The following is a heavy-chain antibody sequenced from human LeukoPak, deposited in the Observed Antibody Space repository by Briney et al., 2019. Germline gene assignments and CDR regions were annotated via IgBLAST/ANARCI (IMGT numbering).Heavy chain of an antibody. J-gene: IGHJ4*02. V-gene: IGHV4-39*07. CDR1: GGSISSSSYY. CDR3: ARGLITIFGVVMDFDY. Sequence: PSETLSPTCTVSGGSISSSSYYWGWIRQPPGKGLEWIGSIYYSGSTYYNPSLKSRVTISVDTSKNQFSLKLSSVTAADTAVYYCARGLITIFGVVMDFDYWGQGTLVTVSS. CDR2: IYYSGST. D-gene: IGHD3-3*01.